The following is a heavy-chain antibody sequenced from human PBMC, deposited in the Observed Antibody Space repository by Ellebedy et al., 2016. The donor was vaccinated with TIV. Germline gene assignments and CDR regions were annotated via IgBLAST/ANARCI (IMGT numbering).Heavy chain of an antibody. D-gene: IGHD1-1*01. J-gene: IGHJ6*03. Sequence: ASVKVSCKASGYTFTGYPMNWVRQAPGQGLEWMGWINMNTGNPTYAQGFTGRFDFSLDTSVSTAYLQISSLKAEDTAVYYCARDSRYNWKDWDYYHMDVWGKGTTVTVSS. CDR2: INMNTGNP. CDR3: ARDSRYNWKDWDYYHMDV. V-gene: IGHV7-4-1*02. CDR1: GYTFTGYP.